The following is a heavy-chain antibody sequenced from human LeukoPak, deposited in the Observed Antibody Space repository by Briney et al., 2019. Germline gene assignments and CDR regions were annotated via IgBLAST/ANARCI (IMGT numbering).Heavy chain of an antibody. Sequence: GGSLRLSCAGSGFIFSNYAMSWVRQAPGKGLEWVSGIKGNGFDTYYADSVKGRFTVSRDNSKNTLSLQMNSLSAEDTAVYYCAKDTGPLMITFGGVVISYFDYWGQGALVAVSS. CDR2: IKGNGFDT. V-gene: IGHV3-23*01. J-gene: IGHJ4*02. CDR3: AKDTGPLMITFGGVVISYFDY. D-gene: IGHD3-16*01. CDR1: GFIFSNYA.